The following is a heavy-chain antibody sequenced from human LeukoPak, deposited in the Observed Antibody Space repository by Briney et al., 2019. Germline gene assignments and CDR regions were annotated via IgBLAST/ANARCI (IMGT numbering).Heavy chain of an antibody. CDR1: GFTFSSYA. J-gene: IGHJ4*02. CDR2: ISGSGGST. CDR3: AKAHERYSSSWYVETFDY. V-gene: IGHV3-23*01. D-gene: IGHD6-13*01. Sequence: SGGSLRLSCAASGFTFSSYAMSWVRQAPGKGLEWVSAISGSGGSTYYADSVKGRFTISRDNSKNTPYLQMNSLRAEDTAVYYCAKAHERYSSSWYVETFDYWVQGTLVTVSS.